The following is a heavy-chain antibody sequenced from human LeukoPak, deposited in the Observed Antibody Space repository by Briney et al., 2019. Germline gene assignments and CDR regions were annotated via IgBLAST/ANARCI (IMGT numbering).Heavy chain of an antibody. Sequence: PGGSLRLSCAASGFTFSGYWMHWVRQAPGKGLVWVSRINSDGSSTSYADSVKGRFTISRDNAKNTLYLQMNSLRAEDTAVYYCARDGSWLGYFDYWGQGTLVTVSS. CDR3: ARDGSWLGYFDY. D-gene: IGHD3-10*01. V-gene: IGHV3-74*01. CDR2: INSDGSST. J-gene: IGHJ4*02. CDR1: GFTFSGYW.